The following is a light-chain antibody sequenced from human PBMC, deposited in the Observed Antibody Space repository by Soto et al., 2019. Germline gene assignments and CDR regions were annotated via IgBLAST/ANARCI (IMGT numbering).Light chain of an antibody. J-gene: IGKJ1*01. Sequence: DIQMTQSPSTLSASVGDRVTITCRASHNVTNRLAWFQQRQGKAPKLLIYDVSTLESGVPSRFSGSGCGTEFTLTVSSLQPEDFETYLCQQYSSYKWKFGKGTKVNI. CDR1: HNVTNR. CDR3: QQYSSYKWK. CDR2: DVS. V-gene: IGKV1-5*01.